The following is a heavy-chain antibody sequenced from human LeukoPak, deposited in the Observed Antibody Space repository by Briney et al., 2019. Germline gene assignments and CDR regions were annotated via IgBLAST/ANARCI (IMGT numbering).Heavy chain of an antibody. J-gene: IGHJ4*02. V-gene: IGHV1-18*01. CDR2: ISAYNGNR. Sequence: ASVTVSFKSSGYTFTSYGISWVGQPPGQGLEWMGWISAYNGNRNYAQKLQGRVTMTTDTSTSTAYMELKSLRSDDTAVYYCARVTMVRGANQRSDYWGQGTLVTVSS. CDR3: ARVTMVRGANQRSDY. CDR1: GYTFTSYG. D-gene: IGHD3-10*01.